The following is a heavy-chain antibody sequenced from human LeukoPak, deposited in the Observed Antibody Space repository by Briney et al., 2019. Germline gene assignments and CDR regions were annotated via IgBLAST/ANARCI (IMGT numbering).Heavy chain of an antibody. D-gene: IGHD6-19*01. J-gene: IGHJ4*02. Sequence: ASVRVSCEASGYTFTSYYIHWVRHAPAQGLEWMGEITPSGDGTSYAQKLQGRVTMTGDTPTSTVYMDLSSLKSEDTGVYYCARAREPEGIYGSGRYWGQGTLVTVSS. CDR3: ARAREPEGIYGSGRY. CDR1: GYTFTSYY. CDR2: ITPSGDGT. V-gene: IGHV1-46*01.